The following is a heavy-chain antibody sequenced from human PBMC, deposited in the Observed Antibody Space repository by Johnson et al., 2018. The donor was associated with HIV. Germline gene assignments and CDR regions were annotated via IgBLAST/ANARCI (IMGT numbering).Heavy chain of an antibody. CDR3: CYGSGTYDGPAFDI. D-gene: IGHD3-10*01. Sequence: QVQLVESGGGMVQPGGSLRLSCAASGFTVSSSYMSWVRQAPGKGLEWVAVISYDGSYKYYVDSVKGRFTISRDNSKNTLYLQMNSLRAEDTAVYYCCYGSGTYDGPAFDIWGQGTVVIVSS. V-gene: IGHV3-30*03. J-gene: IGHJ3*02. CDR1: GFTVSSSY. CDR2: ISYDGSYK.